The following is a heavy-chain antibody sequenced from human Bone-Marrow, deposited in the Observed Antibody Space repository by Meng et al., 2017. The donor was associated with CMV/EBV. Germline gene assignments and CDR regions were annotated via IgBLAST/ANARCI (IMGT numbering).Heavy chain of an antibody. CDR1: GFNFGGYA. V-gene: IGHV3-23*01. Sequence: LPHTCVAPGFNFGGYAMSWVRQAPGKGLEWVSVISGSSTQTYYADSVKGRFTVSRDNSKNTLYLQISSLRAEDAAVYYCAKCFYESYGCYFAYCGQGTLVTVSS. CDR3: AKCFYESYGCYFAY. J-gene: IGHJ4*02. CDR2: ISGSSTQT. D-gene: IGHD3-22*01.